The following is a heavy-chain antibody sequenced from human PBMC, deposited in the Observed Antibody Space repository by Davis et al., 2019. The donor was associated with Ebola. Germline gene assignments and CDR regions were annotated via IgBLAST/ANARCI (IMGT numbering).Heavy chain of an antibody. Sequence: PGGSLRLSCAASGFTFSDYYMGWIRQAPGKGLEWVSYISSSGSTIYYADSVKGRFTISRDNAKNSLYLQMNSLRAEDTAVYYCARDPSSGKEVWFRELFGMDVWGQGTTVTVSS. J-gene: IGHJ6*02. V-gene: IGHV3-11*04. CDR2: ISSSGSTI. CDR3: ARDPSSGKEVWFRELFGMDV. D-gene: IGHD3-10*01. CDR1: GFTFSDYY.